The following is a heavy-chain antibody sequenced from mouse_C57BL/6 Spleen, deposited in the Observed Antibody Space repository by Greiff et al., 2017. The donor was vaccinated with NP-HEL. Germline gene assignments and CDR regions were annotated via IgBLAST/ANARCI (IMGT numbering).Heavy chain of an antibody. D-gene: IGHD2-5*01. V-gene: IGHV14-1*01. CDR1: GFNIKDYY. CDR3: TTYTPYSNYRPWFAY. CDR2: IDPEDGDT. J-gene: IGHJ3*01. Sequence: EVQLQQSGAELVRPGASVKLSCTASGFNIKDYYMHWVKQRPEQGLEWIGRIDPEDGDTEYAPKFQGKATMTADTSSHTAYLQLSSLTSEDTAVYYCTTYTPYSNYRPWFAYWGQGTLVTVSA.